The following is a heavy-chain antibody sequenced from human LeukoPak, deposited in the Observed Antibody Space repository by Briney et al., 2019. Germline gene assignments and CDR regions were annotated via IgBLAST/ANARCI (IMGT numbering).Heavy chain of an antibody. J-gene: IGHJ4*02. D-gene: IGHD2-15*01. Sequence: SETLSLTCTVSGGSISSGGYYWGWIRQPPGKGLEWIGIINYSGSTYYNPSLKSRVTISVDTSKNQFSLKLSSVTAADTAVYYCARRAATAARYFDYWGQGTLVTVSS. V-gene: IGHV4-39*01. CDR2: INYSGST. CDR1: GGSISSGGYY. CDR3: ARRAATAARYFDY.